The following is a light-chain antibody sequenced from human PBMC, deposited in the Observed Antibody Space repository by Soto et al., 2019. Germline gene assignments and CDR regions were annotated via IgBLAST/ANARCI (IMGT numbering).Light chain of an antibody. CDR2: GAS. CDR1: QSVTSSY. J-gene: IGKJ1*01. Sequence: EIVLTQSPATLSVSPWERATLSCRASQSVTSSYLAWYQQIPGQAPRLLIFGASSRATGTPDRFSGSGSGTDFTLTISRLEPEDFAVYYCQQYGSSPGTFGQGTKV. V-gene: IGKV3-20*01. CDR3: QQYGSSPGT.